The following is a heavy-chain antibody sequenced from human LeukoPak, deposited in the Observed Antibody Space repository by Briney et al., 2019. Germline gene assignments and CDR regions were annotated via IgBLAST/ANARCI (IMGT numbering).Heavy chain of an antibody. CDR3: AKVKLSGDDAFDV. CDR2: INPSGGST. Sequence: GASVKVSCKASGYTFTSYYMHWVRQAPGQGLEWMGIINPSGGSTSYAQKFQGRVTMTRDMSTSTAYMELSRQRSEDTAVYYCAKVKLSGDDAFDVWGQGTTVIVSS. V-gene: IGHV1-46*01. CDR1: GYTFTSYY. D-gene: IGHD3-10*01. J-gene: IGHJ3*01.